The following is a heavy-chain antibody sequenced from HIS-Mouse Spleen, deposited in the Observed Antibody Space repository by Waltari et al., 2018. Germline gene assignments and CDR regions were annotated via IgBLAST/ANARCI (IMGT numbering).Heavy chain of an antibody. CDR3: AREPRGDYFDY. CDR2: ISPIFGTA. J-gene: IGHJ4*02. CDR1: GGTFSRYA. Sequence: VQLVQSGSEVKKPGSSVKVPCKASGGTFSRYAISWGRQAPGQGLEWMGGISPIFGTANYAQKFQGRVTITADESTSTAYMELSSLRSEDTAVYYCAREPRGDYFDYWGQGTLVTVSS. V-gene: IGHV1-69*01.